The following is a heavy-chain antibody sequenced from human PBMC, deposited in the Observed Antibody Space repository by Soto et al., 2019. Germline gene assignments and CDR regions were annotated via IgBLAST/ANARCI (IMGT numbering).Heavy chain of an antibody. CDR3: ARENRDNYYYGMDV. J-gene: IGHJ6*02. CDR2: INPNSGGT. CDR1: GYTFTGYY. Sequence: ASVKVSCKASGYTFTGYYMHWVRQAPGQGLEWMGWINPNSGGTNYAQKFQGWVTMTRDTSISTAYMELSRLRSDDTAVYYCARENRDNYYYGMDVWGQGTTVTVSS. V-gene: IGHV1-2*04.